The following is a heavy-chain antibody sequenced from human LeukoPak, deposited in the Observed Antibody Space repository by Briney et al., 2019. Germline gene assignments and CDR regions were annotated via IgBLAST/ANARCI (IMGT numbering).Heavy chain of an antibody. CDR1: GYTFTGYY. J-gene: IGHJ4*02. CDR2: INPNSGGT. V-gene: IGHV1-2*02. CDR3: AREWALYYDILTCYYRSVPNFDH. D-gene: IGHD3-9*01. Sequence: ASVKVSCKASGYTFTGYYMHWVRQAPGQGLEWMGWINPNSGGTNYAQKFQGRVTMTRDTSISTAYMELSRLRSDDTAVYYCAREWALYYDILTCYYRSVPNFDHWGQGTLVTVSS.